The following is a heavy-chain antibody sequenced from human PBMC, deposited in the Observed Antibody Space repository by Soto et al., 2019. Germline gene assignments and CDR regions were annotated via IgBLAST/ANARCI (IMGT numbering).Heavy chain of an antibody. V-gene: IGHV3-7*01. CDR3: VILAHGKFDF. Sequence: GGSLRLSCAASGFTFSSYWMSWVRQAPGKGLEWVANIKQDGSEKYYVDSVKGRFTISRDNAKSSLYLQMNSLRAEDTAVYYCVILAHGKFDFWGQGTLVTVSS. CDR1: GFTFSSYW. J-gene: IGHJ4*02. CDR2: IKQDGSEK.